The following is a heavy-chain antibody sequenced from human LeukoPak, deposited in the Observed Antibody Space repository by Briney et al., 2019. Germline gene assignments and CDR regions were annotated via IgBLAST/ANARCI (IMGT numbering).Heavy chain of an antibody. Sequence: GGSLRLSCTTSRFILGDHAMSWVRQASGKGLEWIGFIRGKAYGGTTEYAASVIGRFTISRDDSKSIAYLQMNSLQIEDTGMYYCARGPILLWIHNGMDVWGQGTTVTVSS. CDR3: ARGPILLWIHNGMDV. V-gene: IGHV3-49*04. J-gene: IGHJ6*02. D-gene: IGHD5-18*01. CDR1: RFILGDHA. CDR2: IRGKAYGGTT.